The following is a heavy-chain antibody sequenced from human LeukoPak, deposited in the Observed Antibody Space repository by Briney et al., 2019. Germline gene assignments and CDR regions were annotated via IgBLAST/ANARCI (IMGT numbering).Heavy chain of an antibody. CDR3: ARKRPNYFDY. Sequence: GGSLRLSCAASGFTFSNYWMAWVRQAPGKGPEWVANINLDGSQKYYVDSAKGRFTISRDNAENSLYLQMSSLRAEDTALYYCARKRPNYFDYWGQGTLVTVSS. J-gene: IGHJ4*02. CDR1: GFTFSNYW. CDR2: INLDGSQK. V-gene: IGHV3-7*01.